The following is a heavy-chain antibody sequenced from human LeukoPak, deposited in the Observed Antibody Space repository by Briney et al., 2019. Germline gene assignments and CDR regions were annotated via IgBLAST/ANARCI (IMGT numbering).Heavy chain of an antibody. V-gene: IGHV1-2*02. CDR1: GYIFIGYY. Sequence: ASVKVSCKASGYIFIGYYIIWVRQAPGQGLEWMGWINPNNGGIKYAQKFQGRVTMTRDTSTSTAYMELSRLRSDDTAVYYCARDIVGDYYGMDVWGQGTTVTVSS. J-gene: IGHJ6*02. CDR2: INPNNGGI. D-gene: IGHD2-15*01. CDR3: ARDIVGDYYGMDV.